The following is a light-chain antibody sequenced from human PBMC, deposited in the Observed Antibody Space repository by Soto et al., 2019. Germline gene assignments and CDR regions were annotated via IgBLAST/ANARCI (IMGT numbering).Light chain of an antibody. Sequence: EIVMTQSPATLSVSPGESATLSCRASQSVTSNLAWYQQKLGQAPRLLIYGTSTRTTGIPARFSGSGSGTEFTLTLSSLQSEDFAVYYCQQHNILPWTFCQ. CDR1: QSVTSN. J-gene: IGKJ1*01. CDR2: GTS. CDR3: QQHNILPWT. V-gene: IGKV3-15*01.